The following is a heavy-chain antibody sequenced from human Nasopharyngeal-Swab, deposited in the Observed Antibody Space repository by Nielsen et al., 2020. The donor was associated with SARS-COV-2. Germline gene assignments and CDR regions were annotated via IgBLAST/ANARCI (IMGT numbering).Heavy chain of an antibody. CDR1: GDSISSNSYY. V-gene: IGHV4-39*01. Sequence: SETLSLTCTVSGDSISSNSYYWGWIRQSPGKGLEWIGSFSYSGTTYFNPPLKSRVTISVDTSKNQFSVKLSSVTAADTAVYYCASYYYDSSDYSYWFGPWGQGTLVTVSS. CDR3: ASYYYDSSDYSYWFGP. J-gene: IGHJ5*02. CDR2: FSYSGTT. D-gene: IGHD3-22*01.